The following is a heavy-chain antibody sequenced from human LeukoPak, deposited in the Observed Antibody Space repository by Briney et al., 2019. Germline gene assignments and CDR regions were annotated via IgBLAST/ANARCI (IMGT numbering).Heavy chain of an antibody. Sequence: PSETLSLTCAVSGYSITIGYYWGWIRQPPGKGLEWIGSIYHRGSTYYNPSLKSRVTISVDTSKTQFSLKLSSVTDADPAVSYCAGLTTVTHDLDFDYWGQGTLVTVSS. CDR1: GYSITIGYY. CDR2: IYHRGST. J-gene: IGHJ4*02. V-gene: IGHV4-38-2*01. D-gene: IGHD4-17*01. CDR3: AGLTTVTHDLDFDY.